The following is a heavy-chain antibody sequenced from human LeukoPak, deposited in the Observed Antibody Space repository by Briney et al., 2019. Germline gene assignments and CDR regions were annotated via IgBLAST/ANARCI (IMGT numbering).Heavy chain of an antibody. J-gene: IGHJ4*02. CDR2: IYYSGST. Sequence: SQTLSLTCTVSGGSISSGGYYWSWIRQHPGKGPEWIGYIYYSGSTYYNPSLKSRVTISVDTSKNQFFLKLSSVTAADTAVYYCARVLAGYFDYWGQGTLVTVSS. D-gene: IGHD6-19*01. CDR1: GGSISSGGYY. CDR3: ARVLAGYFDY. V-gene: IGHV4-31*03.